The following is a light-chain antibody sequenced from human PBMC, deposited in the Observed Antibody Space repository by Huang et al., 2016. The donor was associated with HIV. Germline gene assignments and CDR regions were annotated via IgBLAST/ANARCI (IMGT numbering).Light chain of an antibody. V-gene: IGKV3-20*01. J-gene: IGKJ2*01. Sequence: EIVLTQSPGTLSLSPGEGATLSCRASQSLSGTYLAWYQQKPGQAPRLLIYGASSRTTGIPDRFSGSGSGTDFTLTISRLEPEDFAVYYCQQYGSSLYTFGQGTKVEIK. CDR1: QSLSGTY. CDR3: QQYGSSLYT. CDR2: GAS.